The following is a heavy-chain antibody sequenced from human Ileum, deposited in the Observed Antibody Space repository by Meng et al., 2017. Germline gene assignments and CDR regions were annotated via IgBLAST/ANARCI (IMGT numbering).Heavy chain of an antibody. CDR1: GASISNYY. D-gene: IGHD5-12*01. CDR2: VHSIGNT. V-gene: IGHV4-4*07. Sequence: QEPRPESGPRLGRPSEPLSLTCTVSGASISNYYWNWIRQPAGKGLEWIGRVHSIGNTRYNPSLESRITMSIDTSENQFSLLLSSVTAADTAVYYCAKGLGSDYDYNWFDSWGQGTLVTVSS. CDR3: AKGLGSDYDYNWFDS. J-gene: IGHJ5*01.